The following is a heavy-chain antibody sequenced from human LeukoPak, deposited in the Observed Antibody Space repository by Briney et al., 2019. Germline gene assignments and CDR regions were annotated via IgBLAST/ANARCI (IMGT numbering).Heavy chain of an antibody. CDR2: ISSSSYI. Sequence: KTGGSLRLSCAASGFNFNSYSMTWVRQAPGKGLEWVSSISSSSYIYYADSVKGRFTISRDNAKNSLYLQMNSLRAEDTAVYYCARPSVKYIYDPLDYWGQGTLVTVSS. J-gene: IGHJ4*02. CDR3: ARPSVKYIYDPLDY. D-gene: IGHD5-18*01. CDR1: GFNFNSYS. V-gene: IGHV3-21*01.